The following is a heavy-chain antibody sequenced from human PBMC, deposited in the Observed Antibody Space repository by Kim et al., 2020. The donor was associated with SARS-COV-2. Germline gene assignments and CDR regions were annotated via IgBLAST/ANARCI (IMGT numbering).Heavy chain of an antibody. V-gene: IGHV4-30-2*01. CDR3: ARGSNYGEVDWFDP. D-gene: IGHD4-4*01. CDR2: IYHSGST. J-gene: IGHJ5*02. CDR1: GGSISSGGYS. Sequence: SETLSLTCAVSGGSISSGGYSWSWIRQPPGKGLEWIGYIYHSGSTYYNPSLKSRVTISVDRSKNQFSLKLSSVTAADTAVYYCARGSNYGEVDWFDPWGQGTLVTVSS.